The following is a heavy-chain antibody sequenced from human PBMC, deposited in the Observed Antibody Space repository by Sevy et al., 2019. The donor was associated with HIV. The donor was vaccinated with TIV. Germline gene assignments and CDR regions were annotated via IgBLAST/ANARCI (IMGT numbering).Heavy chain of an antibody. V-gene: IGHV3-30*02. Sequence: GGSLRLSCTASGFTFSNHAMHWVRQGPGKGPEWVAFIRNDGSHEYYADSVKGRFTISRDNSKNTLYLQMNSLRPEDTAVYYCARDRKVLLVVYAIPFDAFDIWGQGTMVTFSS. J-gene: IGHJ3*02. D-gene: IGHD2-8*02. CDR2: IRNDGSHE. CDR3: ARDRKVLLVVYAIPFDAFDI. CDR1: GFTFSNHA.